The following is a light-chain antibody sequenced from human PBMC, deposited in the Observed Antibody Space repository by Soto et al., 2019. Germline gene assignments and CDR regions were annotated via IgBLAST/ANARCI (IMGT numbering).Light chain of an antibody. CDR1: SSDVGGYNF. J-gene: IGLJ3*02. CDR3: CSHSSSITWM. V-gene: IGLV2-14*03. CDR2: EVA. Sequence: QSVLTQTASVSGSPGQSITMSCTGTSSDVGGYNFVSWYQQHPDKAPKLIVHEVANRLSGVSGRFSGSKSGNTAFLTISGLQAEDEAVYYCCSHSSSITWMFGGGTKLTVL.